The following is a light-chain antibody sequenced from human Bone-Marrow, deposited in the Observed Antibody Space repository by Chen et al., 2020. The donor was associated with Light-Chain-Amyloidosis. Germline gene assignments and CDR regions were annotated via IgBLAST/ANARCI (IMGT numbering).Light chain of an antibody. CDR1: SSDVGSYDF. V-gene: IGLV2-23*02. CDR3: CSYAGSPLYV. Sequence: QSALTQPASVSGSPGQSITLSCPGTSSDVGSYDFVSWYQQHAGKAPKLMIYEVTKRPSGVSNRFSGSKSGNTASLTISGLQAEDEADYYCCSYAGSPLYVFGTGTKVSVL. CDR2: EVT. J-gene: IGLJ1*01.